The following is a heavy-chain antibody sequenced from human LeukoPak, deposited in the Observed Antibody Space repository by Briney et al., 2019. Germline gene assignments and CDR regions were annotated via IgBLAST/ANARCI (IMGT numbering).Heavy chain of an antibody. CDR1: GFAFSATY. J-gene: IGHJ3*02. CDR2: ISSSGSAI. Sequence: GGSLRLSCAASGFAFSATYMSWIRQAPGKGLEWVSYISSSGSAIYYADSVKGRFTISRDNAKNSLYLQMNSLKAEDTAIYYCAREVGTPQAFDIWGQGTMVTVSS. D-gene: IGHD1-26*01. CDR3: AREVGTPQAFDI. V-gene: IGHV3-11*04.